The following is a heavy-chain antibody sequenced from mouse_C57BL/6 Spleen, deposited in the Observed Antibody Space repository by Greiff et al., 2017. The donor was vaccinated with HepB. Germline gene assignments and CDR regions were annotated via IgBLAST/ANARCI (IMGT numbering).Heavy chain of an antibody. Sequence: QVQLKQPGAELVKPGASVKLSCKASGYTFTSYWMHWVKQRPGQGLEWIGMIHPNSGSTNYNEKFKSKATLTVDKSSSTAYMQLSSLTSEDSAVYYCARYTTVVADYFDYWGQGTTLTVSS. V-gene: IGHV1-64*01. CDR2: IHPNSGST. J-gene: IGHJ2*01. CDR1: GYTFTSYW. D-gene: IGHD1-1*01. CDR3: ARYTTVVADYFDY.